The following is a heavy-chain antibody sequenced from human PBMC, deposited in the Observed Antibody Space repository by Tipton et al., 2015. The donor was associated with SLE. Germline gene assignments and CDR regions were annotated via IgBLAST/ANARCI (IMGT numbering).Heavy chain of an antibody. D-gene: IGHD2/OR15-2a*01. CDR2: ISWNSDTV. Sequence: SLRLSCVASGFTFTSHWMHWVRQAPGKGLEWVSGISWNSDTVDYADSVKGRFTISRDNAKKSLYLQMDSLRGEDTALYYCAKDVSPKLWSSAWFDSWGQGILVTVSS. CDR3: AKDVSPKLWSSAWFDS. V-gene: IGHV3-9*01. CDR1: GFTFTSHW. J-gene: IGHJ5*01.